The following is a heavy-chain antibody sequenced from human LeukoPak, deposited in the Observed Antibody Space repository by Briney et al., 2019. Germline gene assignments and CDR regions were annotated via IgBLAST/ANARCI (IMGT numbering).Heavy chain of an antibody. D-gene: IGHD6-13*01. CDR1: GGSISSSNW. CDR2: IYHSGST. V-gene: IGHV4-4*02. Sequence: SGTLSLTCAVSGGSISSSNWWSWVRPPPGKGLEWIGEIYHSGSTNYNPSLKSRVTISVDKSKNQSSLKLSSVTAADTAVYYCARGDLGSSWYGDAFDIWGQGTMVTVSS. CDR3: ARGDLGSSWYGDAFDI. J-gene: IGHJ3*02.